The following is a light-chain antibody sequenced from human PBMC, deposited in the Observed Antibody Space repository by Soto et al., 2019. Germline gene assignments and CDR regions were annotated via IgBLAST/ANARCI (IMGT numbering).Light chain of an antibody. J-gene: IGLJ1*01. CDR3: SSYTTDSSV. Sequence: QSALTQPASVSGSPGQSITISCTGTSSDVGGYNSVSWYQQHTGKAPKLMIYDVSNRPSGISNRFSGSKSGNTASLTLSGRQAEDEADYYCSSYTTDSSVFGPGTKLTVL. CDR1: SSDVGGYNS. V-gene: IGLV2-14*01. CDR2: DVS.